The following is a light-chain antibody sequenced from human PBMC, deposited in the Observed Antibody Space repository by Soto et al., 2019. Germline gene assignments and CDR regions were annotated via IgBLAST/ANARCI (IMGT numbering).Light chain of an antibody. CDR1: QTVSSN. J-gene: IGKJ4*01. Sequence: EIVMTPSPATLSVSPGERATLSCSASQTVSSNLAWYQQKPGQAPRLLIYGASTRATGIPARFSGSGSGTEFTLTISSLQSEDFAVYYCQQYNNWPALTFGGGTKVEIK. CDR3: QQYNNWPALT. V-gene: IGKV3-15*01. CDR2: GAS.